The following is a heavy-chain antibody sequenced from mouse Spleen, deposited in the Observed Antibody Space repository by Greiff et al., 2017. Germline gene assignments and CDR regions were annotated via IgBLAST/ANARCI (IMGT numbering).Heavy chain of an antibody. Sequence: QVQLKESGPELVKPGASVKISCKASGYAFSSSWMNWVKQRPGKGLEWIGRIYPGDGDTNYNGKFKGKATLTADKSSSTAYMRLSSLTSEDSAVYFYAREDSSGYVSWDDWGQGTSVTVSS. CDR2: IYPGDGDT. CDR1: GYAFSSSW. J-gene: IGHJ4*01. V-gene: IGHV1-82*01. D-gene: IGHD3-2*01. CDR3: AREDSSGYVSWDD.